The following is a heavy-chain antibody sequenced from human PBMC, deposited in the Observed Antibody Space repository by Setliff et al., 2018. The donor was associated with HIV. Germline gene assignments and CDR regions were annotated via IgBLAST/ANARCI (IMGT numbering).Heavy chain of an antibody. CDR1: GGSFSGNY. CDR3: ARGVSSSSRPYFDY. D-gene: IGHD6-6*01. CDR2: IYYSGST. V-gene: IGHV4-34*01. Sequence: PSETLSLTCAVYGGSFSGNYWGWIRQPPGKGLEWIGSIYYSGSTYYNPSLKSRVTISVDTSKNQFSLKLSSVTAADTAVYYCARGVSSSSRPYFDYWGQGTLVTVSS. J-gene: IGHJ4*02.